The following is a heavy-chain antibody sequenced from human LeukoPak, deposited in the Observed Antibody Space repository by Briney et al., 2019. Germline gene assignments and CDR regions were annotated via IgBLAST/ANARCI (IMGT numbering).Heavy chain of an antibody. CDR2: IYKDGST. D-gene: IGHD6-19*01. Sequence: GGSLRLSCAGSGYIVSNNYMTWVRQAPGKGLEWVSVIYKDGSTYYADSVKDRFTISRDNSKNTVYLQMNSLRADDTAVYYCARDTKYWPGPVLQQWLVGDFDYWGQGTLVTVSS. J-gene: IGHJ4*02. CDR1: GYIVSNNY. CDR3: ARDTKYWPGPVLQQWLVGDFDY. V-gene: IGHV3-53*01.